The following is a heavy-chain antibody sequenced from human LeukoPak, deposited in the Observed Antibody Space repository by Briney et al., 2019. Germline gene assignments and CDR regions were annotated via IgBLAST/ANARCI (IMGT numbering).Heavy chain of an antibody. Sequence: PSETLSLTCTVSGGSISSGGYYWSWIRQPPGKGLEWIGYIYHSGSTYYNPSLKSRVTISVDTSKNQFSLKLSSVTAADTAVYYCARDGGSYSNYETHWGQGTLVTVSS. CDR1: GGSISSGGYY. CDR3: ARDGGSYSNYETH. CDR2: IYHSGST. D-gene: IGHD4-11*01. J-gene: IGHJ4*02. V-gene: IGHV4-30-2*05.